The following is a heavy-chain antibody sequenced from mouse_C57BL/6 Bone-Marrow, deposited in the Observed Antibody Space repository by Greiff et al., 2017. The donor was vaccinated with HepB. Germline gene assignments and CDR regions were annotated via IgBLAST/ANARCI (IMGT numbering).Heavy chain of an antibody. CDR3: ASRLHGAWFAY. D-gene: IGHD2-4*01. CDR1: GFTFSSYG. J-gene: IGHJ3*01. V-gene: IGHV5-6*02. Sequence: EVKLVESGGDLVKPGGSLKHSCAASGFTFSSYGMSWVRQTPDKRLEWVATISSGGSYTYYPDSVKGRFTISRDNAKNTLYLQMSSLKSEDTAMYYCASRLHGAWFAYWGQGTLVTVSA. CDR2: ISSGGSYT.